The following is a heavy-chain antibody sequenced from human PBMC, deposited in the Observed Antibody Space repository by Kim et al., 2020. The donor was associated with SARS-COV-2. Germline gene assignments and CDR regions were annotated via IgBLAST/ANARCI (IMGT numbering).Heavy chain of an antibody. V-gene: IGHV3-53*01. CDR2: IYSGGTT. CDR1: GFTVSSNY. D-gene: IGHD2-2*01. CDR3: ARVIAGYCYSTSCLTNNY. Sequence: GGSLRLSCAASGFTVSSNYMSWVRQAPGKGLEWVSIIYSGGTTYYADSVKGRFTISRDNSNNTLYLQINSLRAEDTAVYYCARVIAGYCYSTSCLTNNY. J-gene: IGHJ4*01.